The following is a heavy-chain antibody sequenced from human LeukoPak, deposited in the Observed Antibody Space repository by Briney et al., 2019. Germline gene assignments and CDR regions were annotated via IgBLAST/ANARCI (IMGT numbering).Heavy chain of an antibody. CDR3: ARDAWFGAGRTFAY. CDR2: IYTSGST. Sequence: SETLSLTCTVSGGSISSGSYYWSWIRQPAGKGLEWIGRIYTSGSTNYNPSLKSRVTISVDTSKNQFSLRLSFVTAADTAVYYCARDAWFGAGRTFAYWGQGTLVTVSS. J-gene: IGHJ4*02. V-gene: IGHV4-61*02. CDR1: GGSISSGSYY. D-gene: IGHD3-10*01.